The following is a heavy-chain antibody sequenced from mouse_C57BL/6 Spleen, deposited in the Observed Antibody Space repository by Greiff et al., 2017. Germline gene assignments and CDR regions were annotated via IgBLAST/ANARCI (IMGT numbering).Heavy chain of an antibody. CDR2: IRSKSNNYAT. CDR3: VRRLSPCYAMDY. V-gene: IGHV10-1*01. D-gene: IGHD2-3*01. Sequence: EVQGVESGGGLVQPKGSLKLSCAASGFSFNTYAMNWVRQAPGKGLEWVARIRSKSNNYATYYADSVKDRFTISRDDSESMLYLQMNNLKTEDTAMDYCVRRLSPCYAMDYWGQGTSVTVSS. J-gene: IGHJ4*01. CDR1: GFSFNTYA.